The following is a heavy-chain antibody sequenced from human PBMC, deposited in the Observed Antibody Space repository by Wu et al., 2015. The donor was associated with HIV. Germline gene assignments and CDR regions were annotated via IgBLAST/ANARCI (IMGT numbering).Heavy chain of an antibody. J-gene: IGHJ4*02. CDR1: GYTFISYG. Sequence: QVQLVQSGAEVKKPGASVTVSCKASGYTFISYGISWVRQAPGQGLEWMGWISAYNGNTNYAQKLQDRVTMTTDTSTSTAYMQLRSLRSDDTAVYYCVRGSLNYYDFWSGYFGYWGQGTLVTVSS. V-gene: IGHV1-18*01. CDR3: VRGSLNYYDFWSGYFGY. CDR2: ISAYNGNT. D-gene: IGHD3-3*01.